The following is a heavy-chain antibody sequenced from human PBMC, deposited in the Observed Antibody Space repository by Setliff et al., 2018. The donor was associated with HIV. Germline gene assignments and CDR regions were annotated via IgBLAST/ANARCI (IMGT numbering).Heavy chain of an antibody. CDR2: ISSSSGTI. CDR1: GFTFSSYS. J-gene: IGHJ2*01. Sequence: GGSLRLSCAASGFTFSSYSMNWVRQAPGKGLEWVSYISSSSGTIYYADSVKGRFTISRDNAKNSLYLQMNSLRAEDTAVYYCARDPYPYGDYGDWYFDLWGRGTLVTVSS. CDR3: ARDPYPYGDYGDWYFDL. D-gene: IGHD4-17*01. V-gene: IGHV3-48*01.